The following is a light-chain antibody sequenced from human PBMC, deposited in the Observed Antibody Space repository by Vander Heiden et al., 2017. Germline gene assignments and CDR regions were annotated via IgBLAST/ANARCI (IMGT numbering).Light chain of an antibody. CDR1: QSVSSN. CDR3: QQYNNWPWT. J-gene: IGKJ1*01. CDR2: GAS. Sequence: EIVMTQSPATLSVSPGERATLPCTSTQSVSSNLAWYQQKPGQAPRLLIYGASTRATGIPARFSGSGSGTEFTLTISSLQSEDFAVYYCQQYNNWPWTFGQGTKVEIK. V-gene: IGKV3-15*01.